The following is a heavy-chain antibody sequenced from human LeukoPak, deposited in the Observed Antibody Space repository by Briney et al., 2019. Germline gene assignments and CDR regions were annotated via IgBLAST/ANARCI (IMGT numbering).Heavy chain of an antibody. CDR1: GFTFSSYW. CDR2: IKQDGSEK. V-gene: IGHV3-7*01. CDR3: AREGGEGLPYYFDY. D-gene: IGHD1-26*01. Sequence: GGSLRLSCAASGFTFSSYWMSWVRQAPGKGLEWVANIKQDGSEKYYVDSVKGRFTISRDNAKNSLYLQMNSLRAEDTAVYYCAREGGEGLPYYFDYWGQGTLVTVSS. J-gene: IGHJ4*02.